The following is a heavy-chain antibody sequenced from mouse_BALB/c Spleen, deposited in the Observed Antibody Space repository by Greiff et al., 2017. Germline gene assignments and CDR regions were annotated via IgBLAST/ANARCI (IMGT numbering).Heavy chain of an antibody. CDR1: GFSITSDYA. J-gene: IGHJ3*01. D-gene: IGHD2-12*01. V-gene: IGHV3-2*02. CDR3: ADSYGFAY. CDR2: INYSGST. Sequence: VQLKESGPGLVQPSQSLFLTCTVTGFSITSDYAWYWIRQFPGNKLEWMCYINYSGSTSYNPSLKSRICITRDTSKNQFFLQLNSVTTEETATYYCADSYGFAYWGQGTLVTVSA.